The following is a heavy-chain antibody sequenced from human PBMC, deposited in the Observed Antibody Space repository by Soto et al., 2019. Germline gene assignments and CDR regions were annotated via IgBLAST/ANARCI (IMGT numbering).Heavy chain of an antibody. D-gene: IGHD2-15*01. CDR2: ISVYNGNT. CDR1: GYTFTSYG. CDR3: ARDRAGVVVVAATVVGFDY. V-gene: IGHV1-18*01. J-gene: IGHJ4*02. Sequence: ASVKVSCKASGYTFTSYGISWVRQAPGQGLEWMGWISVYNGNTNYAQKLQGRVTMTTDTSTSTAYMELRSLRSDDTAVYYCARDRAGVVVVAATVVGFDYWGQGTLVTVSS.